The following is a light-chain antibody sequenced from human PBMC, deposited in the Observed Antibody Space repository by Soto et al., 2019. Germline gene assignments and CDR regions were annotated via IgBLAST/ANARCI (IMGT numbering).Light chain of an antibody. J-gene: IGLJ1*01. CDR3: QSYDSRLSAYV. Sequence: QPVLTQSPSVSGAPGQMVTISCTGSSSNIGADSDVHWYQQLPGTAPKLLIYSNTNRPSGVPGRFSGSRSGTSASLAITGLQAEDEGDYYCQSYDSRLSAYVFGTGTKVTVL. CDR2: SNT. V-gene: IGLV1-40*01. CDR1: SSNIGADSD.